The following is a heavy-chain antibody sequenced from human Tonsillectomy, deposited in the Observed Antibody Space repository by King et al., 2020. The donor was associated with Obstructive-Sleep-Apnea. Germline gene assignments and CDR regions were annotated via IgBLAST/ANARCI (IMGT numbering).Heavy chain of an antibody. CDR2: INHSGST. J-gene: IGHJ5*02. CDR3: ARGSGAASVNWFDP. CDR1: GGSFSDYY. V-gene: IGHV4-34*01. Sequence: VQLQQWGAGLLKPSETLSLTCGVYGGSFSDYYWSWIRQPPGKGLEWIGEINHSGSTNYSPSLKSRVTISVDTSKNQFSLKLCSVTAADTAVYYCARGSGAASVNWFDPWGQGALVTVSS. D-gene: IGHD6-13*01.